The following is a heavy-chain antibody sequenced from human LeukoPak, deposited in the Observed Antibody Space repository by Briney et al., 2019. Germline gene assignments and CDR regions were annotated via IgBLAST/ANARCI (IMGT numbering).Heavy chain of an antibody. J-gene: IGHJ4*02. CDR2: ISAYNGNT. CDR1: GYSFTSNV. D-gene: IGHD6-19*01. CDR3: ARSHYSRGWEYFDY. V-gene: IGHV1-18*01. Sequence: ASVKVSCKASGYSFTSNVISWVRQAPGQGLEWMGWISAYNGNTNYAQKLQGRVTMTTDTSTSTAYMELRSLRSDDTAVYYCARSHYSRGWEYFDYWGQGTLVTVSS.